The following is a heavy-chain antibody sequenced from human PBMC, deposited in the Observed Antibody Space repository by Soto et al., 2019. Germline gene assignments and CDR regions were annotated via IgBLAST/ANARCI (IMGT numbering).Heavy chain of an antibody. CDR1: GFSFSTAGLS. CDR2: IDWDDDK. V-gene: IGHV2-70*11. J-gene: IGHJ4*02. D-gene: IGHD3-9*01. CDR3: ARMGQYYDILTGYWSGYYFDY. Sequence: FGPTLVNPTKPLILTCTFSGFSFSTAGLSVSWIRQPPGKALEWLARIDWDDDKYYSTSLKTRLTISKDTSKNQVVLTMTNMDPVDTATYYCARMGQYYDILTGYWSGYYFDYWGQGTLVTVSS.